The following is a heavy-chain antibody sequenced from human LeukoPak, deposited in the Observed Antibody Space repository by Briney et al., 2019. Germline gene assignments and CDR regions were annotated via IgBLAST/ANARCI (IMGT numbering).Heavy chain of an antibody. V-gene: IGHV3-30*04. Sequence: PGGSLRLSCAASGFTFSSYAMHWVRQAPGKGLEWVAVISYDGSNKYYADSVKGRFTISRDNAKNSLYLQMNSLRAEDTALYYCARDGDGSGIGHGLFDYWGQGTLVTVSS. J-gene: IGHJ4*02. CDR3: ARDGDGSGIGHGLFDY. CDR2: ISYDGSNK. CDR1: GFTFSSYA. D-gene: IGHD3-10*01.